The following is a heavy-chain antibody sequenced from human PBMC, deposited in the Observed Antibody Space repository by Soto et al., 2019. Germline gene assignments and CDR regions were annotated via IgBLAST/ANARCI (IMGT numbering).Heavy chain of an antibody. V-gene: IGHV4-31*03. CDR1: GGSISSGGYY. D-gene: IGHD2-15*01. J-gene: IGHJ4*02. CDR3: AAGCSGGSCYSRVYY. CDR2: IYFSGST. Sequence: QVQLQESGPGLVKPSQTLSLSCTVSGGSISSGGYYWSWIRQHAGKGLEWIGYIYFSGSTYYNPSLKSRVTISLDTSKNQFSLRLSSVTAADTAVYYCAAGCSGGSCYSRVYYWGQGTLVTVSS.